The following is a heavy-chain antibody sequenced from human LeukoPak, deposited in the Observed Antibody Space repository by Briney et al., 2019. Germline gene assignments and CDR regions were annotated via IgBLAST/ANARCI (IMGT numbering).Heavy chain of an antibody. J-gene: IGHJ3*02. CDR3: ARDRFSGYYYDSSGYSSDAFDI. CDR2: ISYDGSNK. Sequence: GGSLRLSCAASGFTFSSYAMHWVRQAPGKGLEWVAVISYDGSNKYYADSVKGRFTISRDNSKNTLYLQMNSLRAEDTAVYYCARDRFSGYYYDSSGYSSDAFDIWGQGTMVTVSS. V-gene: IGHV3-30*04. D-gene: IGHD3-22*01. CDR1: GFTFSSYA.